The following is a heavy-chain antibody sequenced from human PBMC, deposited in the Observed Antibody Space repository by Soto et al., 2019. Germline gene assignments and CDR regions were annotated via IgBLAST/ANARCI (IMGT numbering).Heavy chain of an antibody. Sequence: QVQLQESGPGLVKPSGTLSLTCAVSGGSISSSNWWSWVRQPPGKGLQWIGEIYHSGSTNYIPSLKRRGTISVDKSRNQFSLKLSSVTAADTAVYYCASRWGEGRVDYWGQGTLVTVSS. V-gene: IGHV4-4*02. CDR3: ASRWGEGRVDY. D-gene: IGHD3-10*01. CDR2: IYHSGST. CDR1: GGSISSSNW. J-gene: IGHJ4*02.